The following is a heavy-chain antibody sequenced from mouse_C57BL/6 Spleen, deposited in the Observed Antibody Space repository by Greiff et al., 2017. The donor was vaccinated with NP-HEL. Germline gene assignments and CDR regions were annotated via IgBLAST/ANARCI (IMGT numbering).Heavy chain of an antibody. CDR3: ARVGSRGWYFDV. J-gene: IGHJ1*03. CDR2: IDPSDSYT. D-gene: IGHD1-1*01. V-gene: IGHV1-50*01. Sequence: VQLQQPGAELVKPGASVKLSCKASGYTFTSYWMQWVKQRPGQGLEWIGEIDPSDSYTNYNQKFKGKATLTVDTSSSTAYMQLSSLTSEDSAVYYCARVGSRGWYFDVWGTGTTVTVSS. CDR1: GYTFTSYW.